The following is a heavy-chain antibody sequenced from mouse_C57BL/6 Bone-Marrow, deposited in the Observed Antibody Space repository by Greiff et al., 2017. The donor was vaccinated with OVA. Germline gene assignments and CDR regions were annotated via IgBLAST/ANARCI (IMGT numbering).Heavy chain of an antibody. D-gene: IGHD2-3*01. Sequence: QVHVKQPGAELVKPGASVKLSCKASGYTFTSYWITWVKQRPGQGLEWIGDIYPGSGSTNYNEKFKSKATLTVDTSSSTAYMQLSSLTSEDSAVYYWARFRGWNYFDYWGQGTTLTVSS. J-gene: IGHJ2*01. CDR2: IYPGSGST. CDR3: ARFRGWNYFDY. V-gene: IGHV1-55*01. CDR1: GYTFTSYW.